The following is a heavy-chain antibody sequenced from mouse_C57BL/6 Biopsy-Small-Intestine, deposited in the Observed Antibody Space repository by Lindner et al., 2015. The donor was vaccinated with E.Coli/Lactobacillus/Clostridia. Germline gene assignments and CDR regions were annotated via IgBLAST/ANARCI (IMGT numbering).Heavy chain of an antibody. CDR3: AATGGGLYCSGGICSSGCFHY. D-gene: IGHD3-1*01. J-gene: IGHJ4*01. V-gene: IGHV1-79*01. CDR1: GDTLSNYG. Sequence: SVKVSCKTSGDTLSNYGISWVRQAPGQGLEWMGGHPTLGTEDYAQKFQGRVTITADDSTNTAYMELRSLRSEDTAVYFCAATGGGLYCSGGICSSGCFHYWGQGTLVTVSS. CDR2: HPTLGTE.